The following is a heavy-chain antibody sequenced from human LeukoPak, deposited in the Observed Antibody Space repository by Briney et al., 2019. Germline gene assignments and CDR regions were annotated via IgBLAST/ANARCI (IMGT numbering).Heavy chain of an antibody. Sequence: SQTLSLTCAISGDSVSSNCAAWNWIRQSPSRGLEWLGRTYYRSKWYNDYAVSVKSRITINPDTSKNQFSLQLNSVTPEDTAVYYCAKSPPGYNRVQRPQFDYWGQGTLVTVSS. CDR2: TYYRSKWYN. J-gene: IGHJ4*02. CDR3: AKSPPGYNRVQRPQFDY. CDR1: GDSVSSNCAA. D-gene: IGHD1-14*01. V-gene: IGHV6-1*01.